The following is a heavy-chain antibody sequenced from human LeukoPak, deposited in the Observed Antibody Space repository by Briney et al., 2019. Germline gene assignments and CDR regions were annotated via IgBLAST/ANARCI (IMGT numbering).Heavy chain of an antibody. V-gene: IGHV3-7*01. CDR2: IKQDGSEK. Sequence: GGSLRLSCAASGFTFSSYWMSWARQAPGKGLEWVASIKQDGSEKYYVDSVKGRFTISRDNAKNSLYLQMSSLRAEDTALYYCARAPGEGWFDPWGQGTLVTVSS. CDR1: GFTFSSYW. J-gene: IGHJ5*02. CDR3: ARAPGEGWFDP. D-gene: IGHD4-17*01.